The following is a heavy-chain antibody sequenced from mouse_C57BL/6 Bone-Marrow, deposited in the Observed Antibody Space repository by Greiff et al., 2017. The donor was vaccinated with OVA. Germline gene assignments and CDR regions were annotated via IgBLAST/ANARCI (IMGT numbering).Heavy chain of an antibody. CDR1: GYTFTSYW. J-gene: IGHJ2*01. CDR2: IDPSDSYT. CDR3: ARDPSYCYGSTYYFDY. V-gene: IGHV1-59*01. D-gene: IGHD1-1*01. Sequence: QVQLKQSGAELVRPGTSVKLSCKASGYTFTSYWMHWVKQRPGQGLEWIGVIDPSDSYTTSNQKFKGKATLNVDNSSSTAYMQLSSLTSEDSAVYYCARDPSYCYGSTYYFDYWGQGTTLTVSS.